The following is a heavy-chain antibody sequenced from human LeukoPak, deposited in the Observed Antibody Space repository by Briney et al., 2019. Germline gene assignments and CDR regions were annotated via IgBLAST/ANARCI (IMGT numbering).Heavy chain of an antibody. CDR2: INPNSGDT. J-gene: IGHJ4*02. Sequence: ASVKVSCKASGYTFTGYYMHWVRQAPGQGLEWMGWINPNSGDTNFAQKSQGRVTMTRDTSINTAYMELSRLRSDDTAVYYCASDSSRGSSSSFDLLGYWGQGTLVTVSS. CDR1: GYTFTGYY. D-gene: IGHD6-6*01. V-gene: IGHV1-2*02. CDR3: ASDSSRGSSSSFDLLGY.